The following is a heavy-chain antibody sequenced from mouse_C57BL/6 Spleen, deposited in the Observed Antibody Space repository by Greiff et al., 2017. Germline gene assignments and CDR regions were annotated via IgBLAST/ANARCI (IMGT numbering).Heavy chain of an antibody. V-gene: IGHV1-82*01. CDR3: ARGAWGYYFDY. D-gene: IGHD3-1*01. J-gene: IGHJ2*01. CDR1: GYAFSSSW. CDR2: IYPGDGDT. Sequence: QVQLQQSGPELVKPGASVKISCKASGYAFSSSWMNWVKQRPGKGLEWIGRIYPGDGDTNYNGKFKGKATLTADKSSSTAYMQLSSLTSEDSAVYFCARGAWGYYFDYWGQGTTLTVSS.